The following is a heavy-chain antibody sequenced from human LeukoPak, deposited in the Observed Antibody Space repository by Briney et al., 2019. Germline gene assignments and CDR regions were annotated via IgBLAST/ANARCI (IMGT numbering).Heavy chain of an antibody. CDR3: AKGKGPTANWYFDV. D-gene: IGHD2-21*02. CDR1: GFSFSSYA. V-gene: IGHV3-23*01. CDR2: IGGGPGNT. J-gene: IGHJ2*01. Sequence: GGSLRLAWAASGFSFSSYAMSWVRQAPGKGLEWVSVIGGGPGNTYYTDSVKGRLTIPRDNSKNTLYLHLNSLRAEDTAVYYCAKGKGPTANWYFDVWGRGTLVTVSS.